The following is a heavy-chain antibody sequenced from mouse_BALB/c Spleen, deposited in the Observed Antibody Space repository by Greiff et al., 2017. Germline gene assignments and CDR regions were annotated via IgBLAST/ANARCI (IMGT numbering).Heavy chain of an antibody. Sequence: EVKLVESGGGLVKPGGSLKLSCAASGFTFSSYAMSWVRQTPEKRLEWVASISSGGSTYYPDSVKGRFTISRDNARNILYLQMSSLRSEDTAMYYCARGGGDYDVAWFAYWGQGTLVTVSA. V-gene: IGHV5-6-5*01. CDR2: ISSGGST. CDR3: ARGGGDYDVAWFAY. CDR1: GFTFSSYA. D-gene: IGHD2-4*01. J-gene: IGHJ3*01.